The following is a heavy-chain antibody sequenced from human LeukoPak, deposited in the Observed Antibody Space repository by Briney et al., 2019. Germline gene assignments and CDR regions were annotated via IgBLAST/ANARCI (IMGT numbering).Heavy chain of an antibody. J-gene: IGHJ4*02. CDR3: GLDSSSSFQFDY. CDR1: GGSISSGGYY. Sequence: KSSETLSLTCTVSGGSISSGGYYWSWIRQHPGKGLEWIGYIYYSGSTYYNPSLKSRVTISVDTSKNQFSLKLSSVTAADTAVYYCGLDSSSSFQFDYWGQGTLVTVSS. V-gene: IGHV4-31*03. CDR2: IYYSGST. D-gene: IGHD3-22*01.